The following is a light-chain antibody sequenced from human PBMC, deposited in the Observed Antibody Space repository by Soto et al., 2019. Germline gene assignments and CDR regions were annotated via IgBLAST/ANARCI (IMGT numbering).Light chain of an antibody. Sequence: QLVLTQSPSASASLGASVKLTCTLSSGRSSYAIAWHQQQPEKGPRYLMKLNSDGSHSKGDGIPDRFSGSSSGAERYLTISSLQSEDEADDYCQTWGSGIYWVFGGGTKLTVL. CDR3: QTWGSGIYWV. J-gene: IGLJ3*02. CDR2: LNSDGSH. V-gene: IGLV4-69*01. CDR1: SGRSSYA.